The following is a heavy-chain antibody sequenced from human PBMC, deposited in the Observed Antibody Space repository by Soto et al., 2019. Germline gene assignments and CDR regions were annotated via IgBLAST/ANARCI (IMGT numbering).Heavy chain of an antibody. J-gene: IGHJ4*02. CDR2: IYSGGST. Sequence: GGSLRLSCAASGFTVSSNYMSWVRQAPGKGLEWVSVIYSGGSTYYADSVKGRFTISRHNSKNTLYLQMNSLRAEDTAVYYCARGGIAAAGQKGYFDYWGQGTLVTVSS. CDR3: ARGGIAAAGQKGYFDY. CDR1: GFTVSSNY. V-gene: IGHV3-53*04. D-gene: IGHD6-13*01.